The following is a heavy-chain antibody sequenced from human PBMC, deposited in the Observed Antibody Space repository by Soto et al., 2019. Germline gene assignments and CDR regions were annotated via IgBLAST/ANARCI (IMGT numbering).Heavy chain of an antibody. CDR3: ARSIVVVTALDY. D-gene: IGHD2-21*02. V-gene: IGHV1-3*05. J-gene: IGHJ4*02. CDR1: GYTFTSYA. CDR2: INDGNGNT. Sequence: QVQLVQSGAEEKKPGASVKVSCKASGYTFTSYAMHWVRQAPGQRLEWMGWINDGNGNTKYSQKFQGRVTITRDTSASTAYMELSSLSSEDTAVYYCARSIVVVTALDYWGQGTLVTVSS.